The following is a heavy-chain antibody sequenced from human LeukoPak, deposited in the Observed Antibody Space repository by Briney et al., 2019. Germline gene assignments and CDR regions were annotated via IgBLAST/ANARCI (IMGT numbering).Heavy chain of an antibody. J-gene: IGHJ4*02. CDR1: GFTFSSYG. Sequence: SLRLSCAASGFTFSSYGMHWVRQPPGKGLEWIGETYHSGSTNYNPSLKSRVTISVDKSKNQFSLNLSSVTAADTAVYYCAAKTGNYRSFDYWGQGTLVTVSS. CDR2: TYHSGST. CDR3: AAKTGNYRSFDY. D-gene: IGHD1-7*01. V-gene: IGHV4-4*02.